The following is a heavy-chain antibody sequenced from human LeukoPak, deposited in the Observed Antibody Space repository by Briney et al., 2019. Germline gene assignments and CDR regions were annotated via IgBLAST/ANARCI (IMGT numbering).Heavy chain of an antibody. V-gene: IGHV4-39*01. CDR1: GGSISSSNYY. Sequence: PSETLSLTCTVSGGSISSSNYYWGWIRQPPGKGLEWIGSVYYSGATYYNPSLKSRVTISVDTSNNRFSLKLSSVTAADTAIYYCARQFGVAGSSGYYYTLDYWGQGTLPTVSS. CDR3: ARQFGVAGSSGYYYTLDY. CDR2: VYYSGAT. J-gene: IGHJ4*02. D-gene: IGHD3-22*01.